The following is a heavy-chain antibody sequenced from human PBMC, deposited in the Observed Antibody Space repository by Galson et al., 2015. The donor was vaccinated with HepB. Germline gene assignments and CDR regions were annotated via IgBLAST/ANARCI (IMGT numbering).Heavy chain of an antibody. J-gene: IGHJ4*02. Sequence: SLRLSCAASGFTFSSYGMHWVRQAPGKGLEWVAVIWYDGSNKYYADSVKGRFTISRDNSKNTLYLQMNSLRAEDTAVYYCARDRGEDSSGYLVYYFDYWGQGTLVTVSS. CDR1: GFTFSSYG. CDR3: ARDRGEDSSGYLVYYFDY. CDR2: IWYDGSNK. V-gene: IGHV3-33*01. D-gene: IGHD3-22*01.